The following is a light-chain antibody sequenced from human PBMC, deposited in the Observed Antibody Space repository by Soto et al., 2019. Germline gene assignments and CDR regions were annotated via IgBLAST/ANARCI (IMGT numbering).Light chain of an antibody. CDR3: CSYAISISYV. CDR2: EDT. J-gene: IGLJ1*01. Sequence: QSALTQPASVSGSPGQSITISCTGTSSDLENYNLVSWYQHHPGKAPKLIIYEDTKRPSGVSSRFSGSKSGNTASLTISGLQAEDEADYYCCSYAISISYVFGPGTKLTVL. CDR1: SSDLENYNL. V-gene: IGLV2-23*01.